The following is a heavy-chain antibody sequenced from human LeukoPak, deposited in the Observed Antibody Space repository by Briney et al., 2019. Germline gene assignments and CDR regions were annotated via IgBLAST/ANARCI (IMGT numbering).Heavy chain of an antibody. D-gene: IGHD6-19*01. CDR3: ARHHSSGWYHEVDY. V-gene: IGHV1-18*01. J-gene: IGHJ4*02. Sequence: GASVKVSCKASGYTFTSYDISWVRQAPGQGLEWMGWISADNGNTNYAQTLQDRVTMTTDTSTSTAYMELRSLRSDDTAVYYCARHHSSGWYHEVDYWGQGTLVTVSS. CDR1: GYTFTSYD. CDR2: ISADNGNT.